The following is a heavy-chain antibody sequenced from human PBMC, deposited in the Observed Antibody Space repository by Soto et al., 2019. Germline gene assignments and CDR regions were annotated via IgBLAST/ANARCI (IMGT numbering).Heavy chain of an antibody. D-gene: IGHD3-22*01. CDR1: GGTFSSYA. V-gene: IGHV1-69*01. CDR2: IIPIFGTA. J-gene: IGHJ4*02. CDR3: ARGGKGANYYDSSGYLGGY. Sequence: QVQLVQSGAEVKKPGSSVKVSCKASGGTFSSYAISWVRQAPGQGLEWMGGIIPIFGTANYAQKFQGRVTITADESKSTAYMELSSLRSEDTAVYYCARGGKGANYYDSSGYLGGYWGQGTLVTVSS.